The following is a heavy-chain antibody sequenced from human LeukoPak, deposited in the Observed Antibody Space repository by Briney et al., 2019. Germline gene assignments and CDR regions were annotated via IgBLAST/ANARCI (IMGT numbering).Heavy chain of an antibody. CDR3: ARDSKAASNSYYYYYMDV. CDR2: ISSSSSYI. CDR1: GFTFSSYS. D-gene: IGHD6-13*01. J-gene: IGHJ6*03. Sequence: GGSLRLSCAASGFTFSSYSMNWVRQAPGKGLEWVSSISSSSSYIYYADSVKGRFTISRDNAKNSLYLQMNSLRAEDTAVYYCARDSKAASNSYYYYYMDVWGKGTTVTVS. V-gene: IGHV3-21*01.